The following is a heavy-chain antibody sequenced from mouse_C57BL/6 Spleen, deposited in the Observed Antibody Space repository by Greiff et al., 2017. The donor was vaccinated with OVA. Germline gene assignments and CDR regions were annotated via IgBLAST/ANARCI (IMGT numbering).Heavy chain of an antibody. CDR3: ARLLLRNFDV. V-gene: IGHV7-3*01. CDR2: IRNKANGYTT. CDR1: GFTFTDYY. D-gene: IGHD1-1*01. J-gene: IGHJ1*03. Sequence: EVKLQESGGGLVQPGGSLSLSCAASGFTFTDYYMSWVRQPPGKALEWLGFIRNKANGYTTEYSASVKGRFTISRDNSQSILYLQMNALRAEDSATYYCARLLLRNFDVWGTGTTVTVSS.